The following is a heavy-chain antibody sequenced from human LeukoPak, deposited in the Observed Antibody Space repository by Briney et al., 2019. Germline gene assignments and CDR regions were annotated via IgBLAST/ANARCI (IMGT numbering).Heavy chain of an antibody. CDR3: ARGLRDTFCSGGSCYSDY. V-gene: IGHV1-69*05. D-gene: IGHD2-15*01. Sequence: SVKVSCKAFGGSLSTYVISWVRQAPGQGLEWMGAIIPIFGTTNCAQRFQGRVTITTDESTSTAYMELSSLISGDTAMYYCARGLRDTFCSGGSCYSDYWGQGTLVTV. J-gene: IGHJ4*02. CDR2: IIPIFGTT. CDR1: GGSLSTYV.